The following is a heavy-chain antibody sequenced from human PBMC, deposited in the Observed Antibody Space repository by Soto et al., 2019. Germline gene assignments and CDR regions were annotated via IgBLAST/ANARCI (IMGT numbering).Heavy chain of an antibody. V-gene: IGHV3-30-3*01. Sequence: GGSLRLSCAASGFTFSSYAMHWVRQAPGKGLEWVAVISYDGSNKYYADSVKGRFTISRDNSKNTLYLQMNSLRAEDTAVYYCARGEEVDTHFDYWGQGTLVTVSS. CDR2: ISYDGSNK. D-gene: IGHD2-15*01. J-gene: IGHJ4*02. CDR1: GFTFSSYA. CDR3: ARGEEVDTHFDY.